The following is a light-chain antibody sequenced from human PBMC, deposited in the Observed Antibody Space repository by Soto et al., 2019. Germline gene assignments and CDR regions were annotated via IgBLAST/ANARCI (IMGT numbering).Light chain of an antibody. CDR2: DVS. J-gene: IGLJ1*01. Sequence: QSVPTQPASLSESPAQSISISCKGTSSYVGGYNYVSWYRQHPGRAPKLMIYDVSNRPSWVSNRLSGSKSGNTASLTISGLQAEDEADYYCSSYTRSSTYVFGTGTKVTVL. V-gene: IGLV2-14*01. CDR1: SSYVGGYNY. CDR3: SSYTRSSTYV.